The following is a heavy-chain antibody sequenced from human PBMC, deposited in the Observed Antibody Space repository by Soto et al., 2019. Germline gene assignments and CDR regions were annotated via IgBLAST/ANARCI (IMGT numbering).Heavy chain of an antibody. D-gene: IGHD5-18*01. CDR1: GFTFSSYG. V-gene: IGHV3-30*18. CDR2: ISYDGSNK. CDR3: AKDPQDTAMINWFDP. J-gene: IGHJ5*02. Sequence: GRSLRLSGAASGFTFSSYGMHWVRHAPGKRLEWVPVISYDGSNKYYADSVKGRFTISRDNSKNTLYLQMNSLRAEDTAVYYCAKDPQDTAMINWFDPWGPGTLVTVSS.